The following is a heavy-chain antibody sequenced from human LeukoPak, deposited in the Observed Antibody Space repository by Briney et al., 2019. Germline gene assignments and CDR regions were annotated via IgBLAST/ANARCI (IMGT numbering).Heavy chain of an antibody. V-gene: IGHV1-46*01. D-gene: IGHD6-13*01. CDR3: AAGAAATTDY. CDR1: GYTFTSYY. Sequence: GASVKVSCKASGYTFTSYYIHWVRQAPGQGLEWMGLINPSGGSTNYAQKFQGRVTITADKSTSTAYMELSSLRSEDTAVYYCAAGAAATTDYWGQGTLVTVSS. CDR2: INPSGGST. J-gene: IGHJ4*02.